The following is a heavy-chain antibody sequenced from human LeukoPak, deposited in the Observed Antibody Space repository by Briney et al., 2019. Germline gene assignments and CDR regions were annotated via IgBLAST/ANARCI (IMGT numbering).Heavy chain of an antibody. CDR1: GYTLTELS. V-gene: IGHV1-24*01. Sequence: GASVKVSCKVSGYTLTELSMHWVRQAPGKGLEWMGGFDPEDGETIYAQKFQGRVTMTGDTSTDTAYMELSSLRSEDTAVYYCATTGYCSSTSCYTYNWFDPWGQGTLVTVSS. J-gene: IGHJ5*02. CDR2: FDPEDGET. CDR3: ATTGYCSSTSCYTYNWFDP. D-gene: IGHD2-2*02.